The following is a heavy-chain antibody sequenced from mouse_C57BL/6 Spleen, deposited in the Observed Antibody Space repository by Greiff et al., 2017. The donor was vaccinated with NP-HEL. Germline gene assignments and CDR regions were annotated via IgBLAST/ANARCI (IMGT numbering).Heavy chain of an antibody. V-gene: IGHV1-82*01. J-gene: IGHJ2*01. CDR3: ARLGYGNYFDY. Sequence: VQLQQSGPELVKPGASVKISCKASGYAFSSSWMNWVKQRPGQGLEWIGRIYPGDGDTNYNGKFKGKATLTADKSSSTAYMQLSSLTSEDSAVYFCARLGYGNYFDYWGQGTTLTVSS. CDR2: IYPGDGDT. D-gene: IGHD2-1*01. CDR1: GYAFSSSW.